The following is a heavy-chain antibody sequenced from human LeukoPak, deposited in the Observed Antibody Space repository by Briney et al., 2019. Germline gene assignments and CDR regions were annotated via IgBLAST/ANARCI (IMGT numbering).Heavy chain of an antibody. D-gene: IGHD1-14*01. CDR3: VSPVFINY. J-gene: IGHJ4*01. Sequence: GGSPRLSCSASGFTFSSLGMHWVRQAPGKGLEHVSTIGSDGDSTYYADSVKDRFTISRDNSKNALYLQMTSLRPEDSAVYYCVSPVFINYWGQGTLVTVSS. CDR2: IGSDGDST. V-gene: IGHV3-64D*06. CDR1: GFTFSSLG.